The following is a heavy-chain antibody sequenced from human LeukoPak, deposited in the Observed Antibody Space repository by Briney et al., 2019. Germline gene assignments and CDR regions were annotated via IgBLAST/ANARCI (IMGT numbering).Heavy chain of an antibody. V-gene: IGHV3-23*01. CDR2: ISGSGGST. J-gene: IGHJ3*02. CDR1: GFIVSSNY. CDR3: AKDLKNAFDI. Sequence: GGSLRLSCAASGFIVSSNYMSWVRQAPGKGLEWVSAISGSGGSTYYADSVKGRFTISRDNSKNTLYLQMNSLRAEDTAVYYCAKDLKNAFDIWGQGTMVTVSS.